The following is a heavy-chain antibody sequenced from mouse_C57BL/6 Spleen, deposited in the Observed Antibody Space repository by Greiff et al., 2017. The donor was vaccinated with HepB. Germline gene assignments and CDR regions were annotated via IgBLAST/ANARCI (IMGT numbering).Heavy chain of an antibody. CDR3: TRSSNYVYYYAMDY. Sequence: VQLQQSGAELVRPGASVTLSCKASGYTFTDYEMHWVQQTPVHGLEWVGAIDPETGGTAYPQKFKGKAILTADKSSSTAYMELHSLTSEDAAVYYCTRSSNYVYYYAMDYWGQGTSVTVSS. CDR2: IDPETGGT. CDR1: GYTFTDYE. J-gene: IGHJ4*01. D-gene: IGHD2-5*01. V-gene: IGHV1-15*01.